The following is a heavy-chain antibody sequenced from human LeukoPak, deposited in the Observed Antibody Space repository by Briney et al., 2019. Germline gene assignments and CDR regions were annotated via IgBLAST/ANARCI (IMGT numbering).Heavy chain of an antibody. V-gene: IGHV1-46*01. CDR1: GYTFTSYY. CDR2: INPSCGGT. D-gene: IGHD3-22*01. Sequence: ASVKVSCKSSGYTFTSYYMHWVRQAPGQGLESMGIINPSCGGTTYAQKFQGRVTMTRDTSTSIVYMELSSLRSEDTAVYYCARILSYDSSGYYSPRFDYWGQGTLVTVSS. CDR3: ARILSYDSSGYYSPRFDY. J-gene: IGHJ4*02.